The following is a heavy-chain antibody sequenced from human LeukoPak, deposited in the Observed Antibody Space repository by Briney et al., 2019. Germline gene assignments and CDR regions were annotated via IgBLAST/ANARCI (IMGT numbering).Heavy chain of an antibody. CDR1: GGTFSSYA. D-gene: IGHD3-22*01. V-gene: IGHV1-69*05. CDR3: TIYYDSSGDGY. Sequence: SVKVSCKASGGTFSSYAIRWVRQAPGQGLEWMGGIIPIFGTANCAQKFQGRVTITTDESTSTAYMELSSLRSEDTAVYYCTIYYDSSGDGYWGQGTLVTVSS. CDR2: IIPIFGTA. J-gene: IGHJ4*02.